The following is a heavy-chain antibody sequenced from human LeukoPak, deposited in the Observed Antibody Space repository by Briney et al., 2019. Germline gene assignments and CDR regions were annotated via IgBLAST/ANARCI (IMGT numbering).Heavy chain of an antibody. CDR2: IHHSGSS. J-gene: IGHJ4*02. D-gene: IGHD3-10*01. V-gene: IGHV4-31*03. CDR3: ARGGNRFGGFYFDY. CDR1: ADSLSSGGHY. Sequence: PSQTLSLTCTVSADSLSSGGHYWAWLRQLPGKGLESIGFIHHSGSSRHNPSLKGRVAVSVDASRKQFALRLSSVTAADTAIYYCARGGNRFGGFYFDYWGQGTQVIVSS.